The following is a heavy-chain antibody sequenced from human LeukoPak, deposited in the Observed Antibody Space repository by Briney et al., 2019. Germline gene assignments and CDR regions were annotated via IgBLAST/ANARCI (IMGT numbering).Heavy chain of an antibody. CDR3: ARDGSSGWSSPYYMDV. Sequence: PGGSLRLSCAASGFTFSTHAMSWVRQAPGKGLEWVSGISNSGYTTYQADSVKGRFTISRDNSKNTLYLQTNSLRVEETAVYYCARDGSSGWSSPYYMDVWGKGTTVTVSS. V-gene: IGHV3-23*01. D-gene: IGHD6-19*01. CDR1: GFTFSTHA. CDR2: ISNSGYTT. J-gene: IGHJ6*03.